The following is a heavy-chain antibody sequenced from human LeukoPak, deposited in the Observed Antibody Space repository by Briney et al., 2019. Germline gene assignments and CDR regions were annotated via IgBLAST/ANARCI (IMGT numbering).Heavy chain of an antibody. CDR3: NRGSYSSNPI. J-gene: IGHJ3*02. CDR2: ISGSGGNT. V-gene: IGHV3-23*01. CDR1: GFTFSSYA. D-gene: IGHD1-26*01. Sequence: GGSLRLSCAASGFTFSSYAMSGVRQAPGKGLDWVSAISGSGGNTYYADSVKGRFTISRDNSKNTLYLQMNSLRAEDTAVYYCNRGSYSSNPIWGQGTMVTVSS.